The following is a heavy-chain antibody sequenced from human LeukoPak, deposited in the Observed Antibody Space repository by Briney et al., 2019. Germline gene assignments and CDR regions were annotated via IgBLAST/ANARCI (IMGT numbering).Heavy chain of an antibody. CDR3: ARGGAWIAAAGTLDY. CDR2: ISYDGSNK. V-gene: IGHV3-30*03. CDR1: GFTFSSYG. D-gene: IGHD6-13*01. Sequence: GRSLRLSCAASGFTFSSYGMHWVRQAPGKGLEWVAVISYDGSNKYYADSVKGRFTISRDNAKNSLYLQMNSLRAEDTAVYYCARGGAWIAAAGTLDYWGQGTLVTVSS. J-gene: IGHJ4*02.